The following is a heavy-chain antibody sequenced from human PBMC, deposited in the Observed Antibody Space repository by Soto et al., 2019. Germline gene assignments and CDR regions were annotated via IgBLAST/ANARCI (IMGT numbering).Heavy chain of an antibody. D-gene: IGHD3-22*01. CDR1: GGSIGSGDYY. CDR2: IYYSGST. Sequence: SETLSLTCTVSGGSIGSGDYYWSWIRQPPGKGLEWIGYIYYSGSTYYNPSLKSRVTISVDTSKNQFSLKLSSVTAADTAVYYCARXGSVRYYDSSGPDAFDIWGQGTMVTVSS. CDR3: ARXGSVRYYDSSGPDAFDI. J-gene: IGHJ3*02. V-gene: IGHV4-30-4*01.